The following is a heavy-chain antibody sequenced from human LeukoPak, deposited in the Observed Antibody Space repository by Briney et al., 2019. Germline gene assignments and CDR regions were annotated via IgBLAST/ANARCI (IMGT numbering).Heavy chain of an antibody. J-gene: IGHJ4*02. CDR2: IYHSGST. CDR3: ARGSSWYMGGFDF. V-gene: IGHV4-59*01. CDR1: GGSIRTYY. D-gene: IGHD6-13*01. Sequence: SETLSLTCTVSGGSIRTYYWSWIRQPPGKGLECIGYIYHSGSTKYNPSLKSRVTISVDTSENQSSLKLNSVTAADTAVYYCARGSSWYMGGFDFWGQGNLVTASS.